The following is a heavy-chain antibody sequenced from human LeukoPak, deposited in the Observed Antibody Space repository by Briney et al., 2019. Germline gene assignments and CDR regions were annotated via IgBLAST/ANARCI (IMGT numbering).Heavy chain of an antibody. CDR2: INPSGGST. J-gene: IGHJ5*02. CDR1: GYTFTSYY. D-gene: IGHD3-10*01. CDR3: ARDFYGSGSYYNWFDP. Sequence: GASVKVSCKASGYTFTSYYMHWVQQAPGQGLEWMGIINPSGGSTSYAQKFQGRVTMTRDTSTSTVYMELSSLRSEDAAVYYCARDFYGSGSYYNWFDPWGQGTLVTVSS. V-gene: IGHV1-46*01.